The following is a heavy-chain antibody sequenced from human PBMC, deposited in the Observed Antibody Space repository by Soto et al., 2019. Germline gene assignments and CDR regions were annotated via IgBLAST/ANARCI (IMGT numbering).Heavy chain of an antibody. CDR2: IVPAFGTP. CDR3: ARGATIFGVAAYSYYEMEV. Sequence: QVQLVQSGAEVKKPGSSVKVSCRASGGTFSNYAISWVRQAPGQGLEWMGGIVPAFGTPNYAQNLQGRITITADDSTTTVYMDLSSLRYEDTAVYYCARGATIFGVAAYSYYEMEVWGQGTKVTVSS. J-gene: IGHJ6*02. D-gene: IGHD3-3*01. CDR1: GGTFSNYA. V-gene: IGHV1-69*01.